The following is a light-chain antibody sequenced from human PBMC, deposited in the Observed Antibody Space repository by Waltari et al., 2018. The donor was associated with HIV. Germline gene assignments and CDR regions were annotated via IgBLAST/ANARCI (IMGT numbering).Light chain of an antibody. CDR3: QQSYSIPPT. Sequence: DIQMTQSPSSLSASVGDRVTIPCRSSQSISTYLNWDQQKPGKAPKLLINAASSLQSGVPSRFSGSGSGTDFTLIISSLQPEDFATYYCQQSYSIPPTFGGGSKVEIK. J-gene: IGKJ4*01. CDR1: QSISTY. V-gene: IGKV1-39*01. CDR2: AAS.